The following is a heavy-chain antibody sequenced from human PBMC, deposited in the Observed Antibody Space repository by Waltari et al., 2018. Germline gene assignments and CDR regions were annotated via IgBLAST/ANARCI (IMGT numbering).Heavy chain of an antibody. CDR2: ISPNRGGT. V-gene: IGHV1-2*02. Sequence: QVQLVQSGAEVKKPGASVKVSCKASGYTFTGSYMHWVRQAPGQGLEWMGGISPNRGGTNYAQEVQGRVTMTRDTSVSTAYMELSRLRSDDTAVYYCARDLWGIAAAGTEAFDIWGQGTMVTVSS. CDR1: GYTFTGSY. CDR3: ARDLWGIAAAGTEAFDI. D-gene: IGHD6-13*01. J-gene: IGHJ3*02.